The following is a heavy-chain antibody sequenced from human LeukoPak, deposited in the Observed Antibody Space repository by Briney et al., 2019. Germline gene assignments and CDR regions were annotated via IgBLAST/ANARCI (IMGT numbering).Heavy chain of an antibody. V-gene: IGHV3-64D*06. CDR3: VRSSGSMDV. D-gene: IGHD3-10*01. Sequence: GGSLRLSCSASGFIFSSYAMYWVRRAPGKGLEYVSAISNNGGTTYYADSVKGRFTISRDNSKNTLYLQRSSLRPEDTAVYYCVRSSGSMDVWGQGTTVTVSS. CDR1: GFIFSSYA. J-gene: IGHJ6*02. CDR2: ISNNGGTT.